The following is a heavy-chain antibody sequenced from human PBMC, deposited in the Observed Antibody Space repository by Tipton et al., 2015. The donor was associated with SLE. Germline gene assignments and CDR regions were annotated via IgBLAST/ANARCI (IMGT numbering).Heavy chain of an antibody. V-gene: IGHV5-51*03. J-gene: IGHJ6*03. CDR3: ARRGVEVATTPGYYYMDV. D-gene: IGHD5-24*01. CDR2: IYPGDSDT. CDR1: GYSFSTYW. Sequence: QLVQSGAEVKKPGESLKISCKGSGYSFSTYWIGWVRQMPGKGLEWMGIIYPGDSDTRYSPSFQGQVTISADKSVNTAYLQWSSLKASDTAMYYCARRGVEVATTPGYYYMDVWGRGTTVTVSS.